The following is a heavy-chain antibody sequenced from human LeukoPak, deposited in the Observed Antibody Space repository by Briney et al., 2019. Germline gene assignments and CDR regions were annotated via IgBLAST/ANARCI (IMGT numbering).Heavy chain of an antibody. CDR1: GFTFSSYW. D-gene: IGHD5-24*01. Sequence: GGSLRLSCAASGFTFSSYWMHWVRQAPGKGLVWVSRINSDGSSTSYADSVKGRFTISRDNAKNTLYLQMNSLRAEDTAVYYCARIGYRGGFFDYWGQGTLVTVSS. CDR3: ARIGYRGGFFDY. J-gene: IGHJ4*02. V-gene: IGHV3-74*01. CDR2: INSDGSST.